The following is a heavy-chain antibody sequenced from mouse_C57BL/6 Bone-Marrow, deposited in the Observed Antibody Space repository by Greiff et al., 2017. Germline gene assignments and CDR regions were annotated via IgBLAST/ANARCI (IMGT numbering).Heavy chain of an antibody. J-gene: IGHJ2*01. V-gene: IGHV1-64*01. Sequence: QVQLQQPGAELVKPGASVKLSCKASGYTFTSYWMHWVKQRPGQGLEWIGMIHPNSGGTNYNEKFKGKATLTVNKSSRTAYMELSSLTSEDSAVYSCDILSVFAHSFYYWGQGTALTVSS. CDR3: DILSVFAHSFYY. CDR2: IHPNSGGT. CDR1: GYTFTSYW.